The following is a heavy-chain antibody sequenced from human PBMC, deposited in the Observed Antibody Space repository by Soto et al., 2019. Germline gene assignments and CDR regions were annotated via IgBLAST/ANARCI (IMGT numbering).Heavy chain of an antibody. J-gene: IGHJ6*03. CDR2: IYYTGST. CDR1: GGSISSGGYY. CDR3: ARESRDFYYSFLDV. Sequence: QVQLQESGPGLVKPSQTLSLTCTVSGGSISSGGYYWSWIRQHPGKGLEWIGYIYYTGSTYYNPSRKSRVTISVDTSKNQFSLQLSSVTAADSAVYYCARESRDFYYSFLDVWGKGTTVTVSS. V-gene: IGHV4-31*03.